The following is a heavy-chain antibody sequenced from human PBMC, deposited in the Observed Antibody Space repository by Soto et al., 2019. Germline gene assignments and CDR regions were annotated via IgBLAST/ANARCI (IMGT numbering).Heavy chain of an antibody. CDR2: IYYSGST. D-gene: IGHD2-8*01. J-gene: IGHJ5*02. V-gene: IGHV4-30-4*01. CDR1: GGSISSGDYY. Sequence: PSETLSLTCTVSGGSISSGDYYWSWIRQPPGKGLEWIGYIYYSGSTYYNPSLKSRVTISVDTSKNQFSLKLSSVTAADTAVYYCARDNSIVPFDPWGQGTLVTVSS. CDR3: ARDNSIVPFDP.